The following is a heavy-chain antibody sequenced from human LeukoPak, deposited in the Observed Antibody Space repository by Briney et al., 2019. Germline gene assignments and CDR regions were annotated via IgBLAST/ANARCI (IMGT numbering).Heavy chain of an antibody. Sequence: ASVKVSCKASGYTFTGYYMHWVRQAPGQGLEWMGWISPNSGGTNYAQKFQGRVTMTRDTSISTAYMELSRLRSDDTAVYYCARVEGFSEFFDYWGQGTLVTVSS. J-gene: IGHJ4*02. CDR1: GYTFTGYY. CDR3: ARVEGFSEFFDY. CDR2: ISPNSGGT. D-gene: IGHD2/OR15-2a*01. V-gene: IGHV1-2*02.